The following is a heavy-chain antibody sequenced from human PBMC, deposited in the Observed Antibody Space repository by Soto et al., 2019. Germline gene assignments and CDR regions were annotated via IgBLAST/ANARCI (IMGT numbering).Heavy chain of an antibody. CDR2: INAGNGNT. CDR3: ARDLGGWTDY. V-gene: IGHV1-3*01. CDR1: GYTFTSYA. J-gene: IGHJ4*02. Sequence: QVQLVQSGAEVKKPGASVKVSCKASGYTFTSYAMQWVRQSPGQRLEWMGWINAGNGNTKYSQKFQGRVTITSDTSASTDYMELSSLRSEDTAVYYGARDLGGWTDYWGQGTLVTVSS. D-gene: IGHD6-19*01.